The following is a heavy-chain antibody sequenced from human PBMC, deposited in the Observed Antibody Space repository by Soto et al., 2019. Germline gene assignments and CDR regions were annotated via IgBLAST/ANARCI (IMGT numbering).Heavy chain of an antibody. CDR1: GFILNSYG. J-gene: IGHJ4*02. D-gene: IGHD5-12*01. CDR2: LTSGGGT. Sequence: EVQLLESGGGLVQPGGSLRLSCEASGFILNSYGMSWVRQAPGKGLEWVSTLTSGGGTHYGDSVKGRFNISRENSKNTLYLQMNSLRAEDTAVYYCAKDGDLYSGYYDHWGQGTLVTGSS. CDR3: AKDGDLYSGYYDH. V-gene: IGHV3-23*01.